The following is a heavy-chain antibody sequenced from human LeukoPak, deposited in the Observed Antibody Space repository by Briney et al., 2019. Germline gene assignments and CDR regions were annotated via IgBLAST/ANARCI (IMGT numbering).Heavy chain of an antibody. CDR3: AKDPSYGYPFDY. CDR2: ISGSGGST. Sequence: GGSLRLSCAASGFTFSNGWMSWVRQAPGKGLEWVSAISGSGGSTYYADSVKGRFTISRDNSKNTLYLQMNSLRAEDTAVYYCAKDPSYGYPFDYWGQGTLVTVSS. J-gene: IGHJ4*02. D-gene: IGHD5-18*01. V-gene: IGHV3-23*01. CDR1: GFTFSNGW.